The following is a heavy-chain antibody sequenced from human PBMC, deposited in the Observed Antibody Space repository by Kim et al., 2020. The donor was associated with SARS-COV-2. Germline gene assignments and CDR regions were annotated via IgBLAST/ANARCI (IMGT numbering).Heavy chain of an antibody. V-gene: IGHV4-34*01. D-gene: IGHD1-26*01. CDR2: INHSGST. CDR1: GGSFSGYY. Sequence: SETLSLTCAVYGGSFSGYYWSWIRQPPGKGLEWIGEINHSGSTNYNPSLKSRVTISVDTSKNQFSLKLNSVTAADTAVYYCARLTKVGATDYWGQGTLVT. CDR3: ARLTKVGATDY. J-gene: IGHJ4*02.